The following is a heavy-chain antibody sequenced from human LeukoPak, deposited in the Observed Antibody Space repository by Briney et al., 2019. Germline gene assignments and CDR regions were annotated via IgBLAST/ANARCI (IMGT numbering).Heavy chain of an antibody. Sequence: SVKVSCKASGGTFSSYAISWVRQAPGQGLEWMGGIIPIFGTANYAQKFKGRVTITADESTSTAYMELSSLRSEDTAVYYCARYCSSTSCYGRHLDYWGQGTLVTVSS. J-gene: IGHJ4*02. V-gene: IGHV1-69*13. CDR1: GGTFSSYA. D-gene: IGHD2-2*01. CDR3: ARYCSSTSCYGRHLDY. CDR2: IIPIFGTA.